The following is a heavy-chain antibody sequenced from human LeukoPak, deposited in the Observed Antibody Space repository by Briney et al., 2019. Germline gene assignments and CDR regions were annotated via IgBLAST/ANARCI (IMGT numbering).Heavy chain of an antibody. D-gene: IGHD3-9*01. V-gene: IGHV4-4*02. CDR1: GGSISSSNW. J-gene: IGHJ4*02. Sequence: SGTLSLTCAVSGGSISSSNWWSWVRQPPGKGLEWIGEIYHSGSTNYNPSLKSRVTISVDKSKNQFSLKLSSVTAAGTAVYYCASNKINYDILTGPNRYFDYWGQGTLVTVSS. CDR3: ASNKINYDILTGPNRYFDY. CDR2: IYHSGST.